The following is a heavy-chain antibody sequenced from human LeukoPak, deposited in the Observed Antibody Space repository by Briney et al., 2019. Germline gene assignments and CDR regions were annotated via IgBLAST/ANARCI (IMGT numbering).Heavy chain of an antibody. CDR1: GFTFNTYW. CDR2: IKSDGSAP. D-gene: IGHD6-6*01. V-gene: IGHV3-74*01. J-gene: IGHJ4*02. Sequence: GGSLRLSCAASGFTFNTYWMHWVRQAPGKGLVCVSRIKSDGSAPSYADSVKGRFAISRDNAKNSLYLQMNSLRAEDTAVYYCARRASSNWSCDYWGQGTLVTVSS. CDR3: ARRASSNWSCDY.